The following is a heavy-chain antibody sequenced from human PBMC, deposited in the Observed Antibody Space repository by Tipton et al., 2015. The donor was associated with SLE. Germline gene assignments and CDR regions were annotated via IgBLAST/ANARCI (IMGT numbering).Heavy chain of an antibody. CDR2: IYYSGST. J-gene: IGHJ5*02. V-gene: IGHV4-61*01. CDR1: GGSISSSSYY. D-gene: IGHD3-16*01. CDR3: AREGAEGFDP. Sequence: TLSLTCTVSGGSISSSSYYWGWIRQPPGKGLEWIGYIYYSGSTTYNPSLKSRVTISVDTSKNQFSLKLSSVTAADTAVYYCAREGAEGFDPWGQGTLVTVSS.